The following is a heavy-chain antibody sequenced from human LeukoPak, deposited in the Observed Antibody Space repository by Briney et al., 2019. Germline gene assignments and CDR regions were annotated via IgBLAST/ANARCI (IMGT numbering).Heavy chain of an antibody. J-gene: IGHJ4*02. V-gene: IGHV3-23*01. CDR1: GFTFSSYA. CDR2: ISGSGGST. D-gene: IGHD1-26*01. CDR3: PTAPSGSYFDY. Sequence: GGSLRLSCAASGFTFSSYAMNWVRQAPGKGLEWVSTISGSGGSTYYADSVKGRFTISRDNSKNTLYLQMNSLRAEDTAVYYCPTAPSGSYFDYWGQGTLVTVSS.